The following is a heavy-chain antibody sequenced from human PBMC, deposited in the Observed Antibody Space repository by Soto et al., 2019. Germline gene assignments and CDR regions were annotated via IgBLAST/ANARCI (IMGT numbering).Heavy chain of an antibody. CDR3: AKDDCSSTSCHHHWYFDL. CDR2: ISGSGGST. CDR1: GFTFSSYA. J-gene: IGHJ2*01. D-gene: IGHD2-2*01. Sequence: EVQLLESGGGSVQPGGSLRLSCAASGFTFSSYAMSWVRQAPGKGLEWVSAISGSGGSTYYADSVKGRFTISRDNYKNTLYLQMNSLRAEDTAVYYCAKDDCSSTSCHHHWYFDLWGRGTLVTVSS. V-gene: IGHV3-23*01.